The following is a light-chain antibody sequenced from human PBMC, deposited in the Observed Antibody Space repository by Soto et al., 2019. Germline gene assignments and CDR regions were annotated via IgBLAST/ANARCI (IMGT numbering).Light chain of an antibody. CDR3: QQYGSSPRT. CDR1: QSVSSN. Sequence: EIVMTQSPATLSVSPGERVTLSCRASQSVSSNLAWYQQKPGQAPRLLIYGASTRVTDIPDRFSGSGSGTDFTLTISRLEPEDFAVYYCQQYGSSPRTFGQGTKVEIK. V-gene: IGKV3-20*01. CDR2: GAS. J-gene: IGKJ1*01.